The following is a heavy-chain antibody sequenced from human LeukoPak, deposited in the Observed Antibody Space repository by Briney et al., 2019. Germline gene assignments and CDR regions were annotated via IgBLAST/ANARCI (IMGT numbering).Heavy chain of an antibody. V-gene: IGHV3-23*01. Sequence: PGGSLRLSCAASGFTFSSYAMSWVRQAPGKGLEWVSAISGSGRHPFYTDSVKGRFTISRDNSQNTLYLHMNSLRAEDTATYYCAKVDGGYCSGGSCYVWGYFDYWGQGTLVTVSS. J-gene: IGHJ4*02. CDR1: GFTFSSYA. CDR2: ISGSGRHP. D-gene: IGHD2-15*01. CDR3: AKVDGGYCSGGSCYVWGYFDY.